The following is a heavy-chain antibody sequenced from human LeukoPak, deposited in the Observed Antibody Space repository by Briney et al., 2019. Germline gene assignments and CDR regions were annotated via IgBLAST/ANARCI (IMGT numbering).Heavy chain of an antibody. D-gene: IGHD6-13*01. CDR2: ISNSGGST. CDR3: AKGSAAGGFDY. CDR1: GFTFSSYV. V-gene: IGHV3-23*01. J-gene: IGHJ4*02. Sequence: PGGSLRLSCAASGFTFSSYVMSWVRQAPGRGLEWVSGISNSGGSTYYADSVKGRFTISRDNSKNTLHLQMNSLRTEDTAVYYCAKGSAAGGFDYWGQGTLVTVSS.